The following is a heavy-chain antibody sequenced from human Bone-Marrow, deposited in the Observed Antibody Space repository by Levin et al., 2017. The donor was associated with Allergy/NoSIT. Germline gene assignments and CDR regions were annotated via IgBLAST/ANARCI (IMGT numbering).Heavy chain of an antibody. D-gene: IGHD4-17*01. Sequence: SVKVSCAASGFSVSRNYMSWVRQAPGKGLEWVSVIYSSGNTFYADSVRGRFTVSRDTSKNTLSLQMSRLRADDTAVYYCARDRRKDGDWYFDLWGRGTPVTVSS. J-gene: IGHJ2*01. CDR2: IYSSGNT. CDR3: ARDRRKDGDWYFDL. V-gene: IGHV3-53*01. CDR1: GFSVSRNY.